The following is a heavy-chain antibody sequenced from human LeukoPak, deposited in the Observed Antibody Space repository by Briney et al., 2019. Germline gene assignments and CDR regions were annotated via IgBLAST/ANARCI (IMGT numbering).Heavy chain of an antibody. V-gene: IGHV1-18*01. D-gene: IGHD6-13*01. CDR3: ARGMKQQLWAFDY. J-gene: IGHJ4*02. CDR1: GYTFTSYG. Sequence: ASVKVSCKASGYTFTSYGISWVRQAPGQGLEWMGWISAYNGNTNYAQKLQGRVTITADESTSTAYMELSSLRSEDTAVYYCARGMKQQLWAFDYWGQGTLVTVSS. CDR2: ISAYNGNT.